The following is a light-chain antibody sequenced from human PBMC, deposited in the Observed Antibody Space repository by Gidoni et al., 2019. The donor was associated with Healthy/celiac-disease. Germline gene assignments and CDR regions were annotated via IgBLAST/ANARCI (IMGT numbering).Light chain of an antibody. J-gene: IGKJ3*01. V-gene: IGKV3-11*01. CDR1: QSVSSY. CDR3: QQRSNWPPIT. Sequence: EIVLTQSPANLSSSPGERATLSCRASQSVSSYFAWYQQKPGQAPRLLIYEASNRATGIPARFSGSGSGTDFTLTISSLEPEDFAVYYCQQRSNWPPITFGPGTKVDIK. CDR2: EAS.